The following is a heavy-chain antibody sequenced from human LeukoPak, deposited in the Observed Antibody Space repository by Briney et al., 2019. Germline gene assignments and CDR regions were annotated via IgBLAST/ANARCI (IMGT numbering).Heavy chain of an antibody. V-gene: IGHV3-72*01. Sequence: PGGSLRLSCAASGFTFSDHYMDWVRQAPGKGLEWVGRTRNKANSYTTEYAASGKGRFTISRDDSKNSLYLQMNSLKTEDTAVYYCARGLGFDYWGQGTLVTVSS. CDR3: ARGLGFDY. CDR2: TRNKANSYTT. CDR1: GFTFSDHY. J-gene: IGHJ4*02.